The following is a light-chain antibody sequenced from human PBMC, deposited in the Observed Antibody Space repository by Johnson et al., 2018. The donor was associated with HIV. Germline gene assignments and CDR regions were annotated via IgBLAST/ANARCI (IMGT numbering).Light chain of an antibody. V-gene: IGLV1-51*01. Sequence: VLTQPPSVSAAPGQKVTISCSGSSSNIGNNYVSWYQQLPGTAPKLLIYDNNKRPSGIPDRFSGSKSGTSATLGITGLQTGDEADYYCGTWYSSLSAPYVFGTGTKVTVL. CDR3: GTWYSSLSAPYV. J-gene: IGLJ1*01. CDR2: DNN. CDR1: SSNIGNNY.